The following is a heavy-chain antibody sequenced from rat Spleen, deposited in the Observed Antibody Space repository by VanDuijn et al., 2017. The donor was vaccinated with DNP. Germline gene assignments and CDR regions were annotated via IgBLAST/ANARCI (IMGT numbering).Heavy chain of an antibody. D-gene: IGHD1-1*01. Sequence: EVQLVESGGDLVQPGGSLKLSCVGSGFKFNNYWMSWIRQVPGKGLEWGSSIFLTIASTYYSDSVKGRFTIYRDDAKSTLSLQRNGLRSEDMATYYCARHDYSGGGFDYWGQGVMVTVSS. CDR1: GFKFNNYW. CDR2: IFLTIAST. J-gene: IGHJ2*01. V-gene: IGHV5-31*01. CDR3: ARHDYSGGGFDY.